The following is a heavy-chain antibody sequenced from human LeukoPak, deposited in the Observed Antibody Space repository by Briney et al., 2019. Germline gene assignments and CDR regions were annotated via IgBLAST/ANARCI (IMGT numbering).Heavy chain of an antibody. CDR2: INSGGSAI. D-gene: IGHD1-26*01. V-gene: IGHV3-48*03. J-gene: IGHJ4*02. CDR1: GFTFNSYE. CDR3: ARGGSYVHY. Sequence: QPGGSLRLSCAASGFTFNSYEMNWVRQAPGKGLEWASYINSGGSAIYYADSVKGRFTISRDNAKNSLYLQMNSLRADDTAVYYCARGGSYVHYWGQGTLVTVSS.